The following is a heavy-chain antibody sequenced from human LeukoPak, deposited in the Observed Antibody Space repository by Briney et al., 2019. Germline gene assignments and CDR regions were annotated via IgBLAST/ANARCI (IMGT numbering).Heavy chain of an antibody. CDR1: GGSISSGGYY. V-gene: IGHV4-31*03. CDR3: ARVGGTNYYYYGMDV. D-gene: IGHD1-26*01. Sequence: SETLSLTCTVSGGSISSGGYYWSWIRQHPGKGLEWIGYIYYSGSTYYNPSLKSRVTISVDTSKNQLSLKLSSVTAADTAVYYCARVGGTNYYYYGMDVWGQGTTVTVSS. J-gene: IGHJ6*02. CDR2: IYYSGST.